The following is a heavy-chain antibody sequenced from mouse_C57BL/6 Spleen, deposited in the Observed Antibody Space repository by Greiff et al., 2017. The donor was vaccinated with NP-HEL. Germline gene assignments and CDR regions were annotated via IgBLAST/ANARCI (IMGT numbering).Heavy chain of an antibody. CDR3: ALYDYDVAWFAY. D-gene: IGHD2-4*01. J-gene: IGHJ3*01. Sequence: DVQLVESVAELVRPGASVKLSCTASGFNIKNTYMHWVKQRPEQGLEWIGRIDPANGNTKYAPKFQGKATLTADTSSNTAYLQLSRLSSEGTAIYYFALYDYDVAWFAYWGQGTLVTVSA. V-gene: IGHV14-3*01. CDR1: GFNIKNTY. CDR2: IDPANGNT.